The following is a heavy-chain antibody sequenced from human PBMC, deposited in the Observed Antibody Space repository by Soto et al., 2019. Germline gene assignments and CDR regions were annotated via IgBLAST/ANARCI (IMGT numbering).Heavy chain of an antibody. D-gene: IGHD6-19*01. J-gene: IGHJ6*02. CDR1: GYRFSNYW. Sequence: GESLKISCKGSGYRFSNYWISWVRQMPGKGLEWMGKIDPSDSYANYSPSFQGHITISSDKTISTAYLQRGSLKASDTAIYYCAREPYSSGWDYGMDVWGQGTTVTVSS. CDR2: IDPSDSYA. CDR3: AREPYSSGWDYGMDV. V-gene: IGHV5-10-1*01.